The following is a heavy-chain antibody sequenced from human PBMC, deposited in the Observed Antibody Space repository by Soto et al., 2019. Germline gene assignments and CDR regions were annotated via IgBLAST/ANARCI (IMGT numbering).Heavy chain of an antibody. CDR3: AKATATGGGAFDI. D-gene: IGHD2-8*02. J-gene: IGHJ3*02. CDR2: ILVGGST. V-gene: IGHV3-23*01. CDR1: GFTFSTYT. Sequence: GGSLRLSCAASGFTFSTYTLNWVRQAPGKGLEWVSTILVGGSTYYADSVKGRFTISRDRSKNTVFLQMNSLTAGDTAVYYCAKATATGGGAFDICGQGTMVTVSS.